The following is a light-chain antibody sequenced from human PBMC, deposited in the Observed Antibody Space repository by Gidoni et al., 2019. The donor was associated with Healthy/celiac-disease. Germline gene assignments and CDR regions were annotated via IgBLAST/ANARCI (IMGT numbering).Light chain of an antibody. J-gene: IGKJ1*01. V-gene: IGKV4-1*01. Sequence: DIVMSQSPDSLAVSLGERATINCKSSQSGLYSSNNKNYLAWYQQKPGQPPKLLISWASTRESGVPDRFSGSGSGTDFPLTISSLQAEDVAVYYCQQYYSTPWTFGQGTKVEIK. CDR3: QQYYSTPWT. CDR2: WAS. CDR1: QSGLYSSNNKNY.